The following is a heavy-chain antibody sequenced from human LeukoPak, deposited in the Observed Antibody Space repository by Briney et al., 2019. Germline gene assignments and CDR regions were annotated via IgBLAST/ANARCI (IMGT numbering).Heavy chain of an antibody. Sequence: SETLSLTCTVSGGSISSYYWSWIRQPPGKGLEWIGYIYYSGSTNYNPSLKSRVTISVDTSKNQLSLKLSSVTAADTAVYYCARDKGSYYDSSGYYYYFDYWGQGTLVTVSS. J-gene: IGHJ4*02. CDR2: IYYSGST. V-gene: IGHV4-59*01. CDR3: ARDKGSYYDSSGYYYYFDY. CDR1: GGSISSYY. D-gene: IGHD3-22*01.